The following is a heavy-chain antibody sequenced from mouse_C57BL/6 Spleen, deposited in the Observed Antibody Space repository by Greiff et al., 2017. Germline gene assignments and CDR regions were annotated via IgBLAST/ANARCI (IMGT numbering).Heavy chain of an antibody. V-gene: IGHV1-61*01. D-gene: IGHD1-1*01. CDR1: GYTFTSYW. Sequence: QVQLQQPGAELVRPGSSVKLSCKASGYTFTSYWMDWVKQRPGQGLEWIGNIYPSDSETHYNQKFKNKATLTVDKSSSTAYMQLSSLTSEDSAVYYSARDYYYGFDYWGQGTTLTVSS. CDR3: ARDYYYGFDY. CDR2: IYPSDSET. J-gene: IGHJ2*01.